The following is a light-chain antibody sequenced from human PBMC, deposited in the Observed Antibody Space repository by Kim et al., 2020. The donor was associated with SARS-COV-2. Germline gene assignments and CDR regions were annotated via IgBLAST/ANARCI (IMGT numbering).Light chain of an antibody. J-gene: IGKJ1*01. CDR2: AAS. CDR1: QGISNY. V-gene: IGKV1-27*01. Sequence: ASVGDRVTTSCRASQGISNYLAWYQQKPGKVPKLLLYAASTLQSGVPSRFSGSGSGTDFTLTISSLQPEDVATYYCQKYNSAPRTFGQGTKVDIK. CDR3: QKYNSAPRT.